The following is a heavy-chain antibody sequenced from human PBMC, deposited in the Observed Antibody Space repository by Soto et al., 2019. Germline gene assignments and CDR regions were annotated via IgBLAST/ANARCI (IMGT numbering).Heavy chain of an antibody. V-gene: IGHV3-74*01. Sequence: PGGSLRLSCAASGFTFSSYWMHWVRQAPGKGLVWVSRINSDGSSTSYADSVKGRFTISRDNAKNTLYLQMNSLRAEDTAVYYCARAYYDILTGYYKVLGSDEYYYMDVWGKGTTVTVSS. CDR3: ARAYYDILTGYYKVLGSDEYYYMDV. CDR2: INSDGSST. D-gene: IGHD3-9*01. CDR1: GFTFSSYW. J-gene: IGHJ6*03.